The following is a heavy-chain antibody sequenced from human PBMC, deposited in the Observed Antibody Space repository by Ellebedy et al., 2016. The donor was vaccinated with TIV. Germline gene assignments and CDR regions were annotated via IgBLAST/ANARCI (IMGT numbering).Heavy chain of an antibody. D-gene: IGHD1-1*01. J-gene: IGHJ4*02. V-gene: IGHV3-7*03. Sequence: PGGSLRLSCAASGFTFSSYWMSWVRQAPGKGLEWVANIKQDGTEKYYVDSVKGRFTISRDNAKNSLYLQMNSLRAEETGVYYCARALATGIDYFDYWGQGTLVTVSS. CDR1: GFTFSSYW. CDR2: IKQDGTEK. CDR3: ARALATGIDYFDY.